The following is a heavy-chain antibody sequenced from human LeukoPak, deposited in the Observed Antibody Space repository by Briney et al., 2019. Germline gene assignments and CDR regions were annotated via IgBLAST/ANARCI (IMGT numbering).Heavy chain of an antibody. CDR1: GGSIRSSNW. Sequence: PSETLSLTCDVSGGSIRSSNWWSWVRQPPGKGLEWIGEIYHSGSTNYNPSLKSRVTISVDKSKNQFSLKLSSVTAADTAVYYCARGSRRLAPDAFDIWGQGTMVTVSS. CDR2: IYHSGST. V-gene: IGHV4-4*02. CDR3: ARGSRRLAPDAFDI. J-gene: IGHJ3*02. D-gene: IGHD3-9*01.